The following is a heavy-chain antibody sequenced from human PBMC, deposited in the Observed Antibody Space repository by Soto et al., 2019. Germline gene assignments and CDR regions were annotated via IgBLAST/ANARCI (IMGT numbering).Heavy chain of an antibody. J-gene: IGHJ4*02. CDR2: IYYSGTT. CDR1: GGSISSYY. CDR3: ARHTPPARFDY. Sequence: SETLSLTCTVSGGSISSYYWAWIRQPPGKGLEWIGYIYYSGTTKYNPSLRSRVTISVDTSKNQFSLKLSSVAAADTAMYYCARHTPPARFDYWGQGTLVTVSS. V-gene: IGHV4-59*01.